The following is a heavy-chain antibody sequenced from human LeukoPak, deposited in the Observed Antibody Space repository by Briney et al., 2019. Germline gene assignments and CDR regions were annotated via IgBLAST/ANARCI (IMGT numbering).Heavy chain of an antibody. CDR2: ISGSGGST. D-gene: IGHD5-12*01. Sequence: GGSLRLSCAASGFTFSSYAMSWVRQAPGKGLEWVSAISGSGGSTYYADSVKGRFTISRDNSKKTLYLQMNSPRAEDTAIYYCAKDRYSGYDLGPDYWGQGTLVTVSS. CDR1: GFTFSSYA. CDR3: AKDRYSGYDLGPDY. J-gene: IGHJ4*02. V-gene: IGHV3-23*01.